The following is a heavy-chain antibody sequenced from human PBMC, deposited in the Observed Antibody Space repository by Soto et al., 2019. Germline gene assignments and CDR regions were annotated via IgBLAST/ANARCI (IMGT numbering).Heavy chain of an antibody. D-gene: IGHD3-10*01. CDR2: IDDRGST. V-gene: IGHV4-30-4*01. CDR3: ARVGGFGATTIDY. J-gene: IGHJ4*02. CDR1: GGSISSGDYY. Sequence: QVQLQESGPGLVKPSQTLSLTCTVSGGSISSGDYYWSWIRQPPGKGLEWIGYIDDRGSTYYNPSPRGRVTKSVDTAKNQFSLKRSSVTAADTAVYYCARVGGFGATTIDYWGQGTLVTVSS.